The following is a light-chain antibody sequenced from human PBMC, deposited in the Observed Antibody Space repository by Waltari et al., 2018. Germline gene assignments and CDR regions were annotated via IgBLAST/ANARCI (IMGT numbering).Light chain of an antibody. V-gene: IGKV4-1*01. Sequence: DIVMTQSPDSLAVSLGERATINCKSSQNILYSSNNKNYLAWFQQKPGQPPKLLIYSASTRESGVPERFSGSGSGTDFTITINSLQAEDVAVYYCQQYYSAPITFGQGTRLEIK. CDR2: SAS. J-gene: IGKJ5*01. CDR1: QNILYSSNNKNY. CDR3: QQYYSAPIT.